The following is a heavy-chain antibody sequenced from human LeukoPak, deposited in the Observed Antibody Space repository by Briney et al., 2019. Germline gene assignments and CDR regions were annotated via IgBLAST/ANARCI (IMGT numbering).Heavy chain of an antibody. CDR2: INHSGST. CDR1: GGSFSGYY. CDR3: ARGVRWLRFLEWLPFDY. J-gene: IGHJ4*02. V-gene: IGHV4-34*01. Sequence: SETLSLTCAVYGGSFSGYYWSWIRQPPGKGLEWIGEINHSGSTNYNPSLKSRVTISVDTSKNQFSLKLSSVTAADTAVYYCARGVRWLRFLEWLPFDYWGQGTLVIVSS. D-gene: IGHD3-3*01.